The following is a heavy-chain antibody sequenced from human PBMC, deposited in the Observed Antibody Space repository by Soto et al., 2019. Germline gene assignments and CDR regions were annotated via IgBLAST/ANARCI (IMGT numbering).Heavy chain of an antibody. CDR1: AFTCSSDA. CDR2: ISGSGGST. CDR3: AKDLRYGDYYYYGMDV. V-gene: IGHV3-23*01. J-gene: IGHJ6*02. Sequence: GGSRILSCTASAFTCSSDAMSWVREAPGKGLEWVSAISGSGGSTYYADSVKGRFTISRDNSKNTLYLQMNSLRAEDTAVYYCAKDLRYGDYYYYGMDVWGQGTTVTVSS. D-gene: IGHD4-17*01.